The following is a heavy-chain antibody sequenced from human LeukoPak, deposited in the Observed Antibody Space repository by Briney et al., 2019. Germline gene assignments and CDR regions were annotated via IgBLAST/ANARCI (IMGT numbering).Heavy chain of an antibody. V-gene: IGHV3-15*05. CDR2: IKSKTNGGTT. CDR1: GFTFSNTW. D-gene: IGHD6-19*01. CDR3: ASSPSSGWYR. J-gene: IGHJ5*02. Sequence: GGSLRLSCAASGFTFSNTWMSWVRQAPGKGLEWVGRIKSKTNGGTTDYAAPVKGRFTISRDDSKNTLYLQMNSLGAEDTAVYYCASSPSSGWYRWGQGTLVTVSS.